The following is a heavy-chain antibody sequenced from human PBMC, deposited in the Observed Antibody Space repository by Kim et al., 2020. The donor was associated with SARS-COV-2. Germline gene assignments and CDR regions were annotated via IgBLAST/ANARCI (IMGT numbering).Heavy chain of an antibody. V-gene: IGHV1-46*02. Sequence: ASVKVSCKASAHTFNTYYVQWLRQTPGQGLEWMAVFRPDDSTGYAQKFQDRVTITRDTSTRTVYMELSSLRSDDTAVYYCATEGAPLLISSTRGGLDSWGQGTLVTVSS. D-gene: IGHD3-10*02. J-gene: IGHJ4*02. CDR1: AHTFNTYY. CDR2: FRPDDST. CDR3: ATEGAPLLISSTRGGLDS.